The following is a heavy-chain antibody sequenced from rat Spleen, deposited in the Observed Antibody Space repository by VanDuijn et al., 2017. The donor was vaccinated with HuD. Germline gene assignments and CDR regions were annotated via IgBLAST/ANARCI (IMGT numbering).Heavy chain of an antibody. V-gene: IGHV5S14*01. D-gene: IGHD1-6*01. CDR1: GFIFSNYG. Sequence: EVQLVESGGGLVQPGRSLKLSCAASGFIFSNYGMAWVRQTPTKGLEWVASISTGGGVTYYQDSMKGRFTISRDNEKNTQYLQMDSLRSEDPATYYCARHQEYYSNWFAYWGQGTLVTVSS. J-gene: IGHJ3*01. CDR2: ISTGGGVT. CDR3: ARHQEYYSNWFAY.